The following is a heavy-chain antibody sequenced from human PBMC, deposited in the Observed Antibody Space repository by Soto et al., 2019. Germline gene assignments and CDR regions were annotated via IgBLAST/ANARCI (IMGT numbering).Heavy chain of an antibody. CDR2: IYHSGST. J-gene: IGHJ4*02. CDR3: ARANSGYDL. Sequence: PSETLSLTCTVSGDSIRPYYWTWIRQPPGKGLEWIGYIYHSGSTYYNPSLKSRVTISVDRSKNQFSLKLSSVTAADTAVYYCARANSGYDLWGQGTLVTVSS. CDR1: GDSIRPYY. V-gene: IGHV4-30-2*01. D-gene: IGHD5-12*01.